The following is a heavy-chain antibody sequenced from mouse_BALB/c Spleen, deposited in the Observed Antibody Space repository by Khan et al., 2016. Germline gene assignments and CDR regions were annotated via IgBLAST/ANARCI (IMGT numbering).Heavy chain of an antibody. CDR3: TWPRVTHFDY. Sequence: EVKLEESGGGLVQPGGSMKLSCAASGITFSDAWMDWVRHSPEKGLEWVAEIRSKPNNYATYYAESVKGRFTISRDDSKSSVYLQMNSLRAEDTGIYYCTWPRVTHFDYWGQGTTLTVSS. CDR2: IRSKPNNYAT. D-gene: IGHD2-1*01. V-gene: IGHV6-6*01. CDR1: GITFSDAW. J-gene: IGHJ2*01.